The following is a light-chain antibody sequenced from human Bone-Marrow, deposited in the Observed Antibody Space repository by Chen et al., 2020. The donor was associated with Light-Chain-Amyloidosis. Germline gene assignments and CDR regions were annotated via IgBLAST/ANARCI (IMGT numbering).Light chain of an antibody. CDR3: QQYYNTPYT. Sequence: DIVMTQSPDSLAVSLGERATINCKSSQNLLYSSNNQNYLAWYQQKSGQPPKLLIYWASARESGVADRFSGGGSGTDFTLTISTLQAEDVAVYYCQQYYNTPYTFGQGTKLEIK. V-gene: IGKV4-1*01. CDR1: QNLLYSSNNQNY. CDR2: WAS. J-gene: IGKJ2*01.